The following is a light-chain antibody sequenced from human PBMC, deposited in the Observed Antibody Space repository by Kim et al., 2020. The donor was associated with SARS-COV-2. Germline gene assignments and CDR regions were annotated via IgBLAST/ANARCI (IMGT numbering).Light chain of an antibody. V-gene: IGLV1-40*01. Sequence: PGKGVTISCIGGSSNIGAGSAVHWYQHLPGRTPKLLIYANNNRPSGVSDRFSGSKSGTSASLAITGLQAEDEADYYCQSYDNSLTVFGGGTQLTVL. CDR2: ANN. J-gene: IGLJ2*01. CDR1: SSNIGAGSA. CDR3: QSYDNSLTV.